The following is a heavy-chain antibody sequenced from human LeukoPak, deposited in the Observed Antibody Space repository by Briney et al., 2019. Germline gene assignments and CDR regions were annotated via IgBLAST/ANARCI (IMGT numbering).Heavy chain of an antibody. V-gene: IGHV4-34*01. Sequence: PSETLSLTCAVYGGSFSGYYWSWIRQPPGKGLEWIGEINHSGSTNYNPSLKRRVTISVDTSKNQFSLKLSSVTAADTAVYYCARGEGSTNYHYWGQGTLVTVSS. D-gene: IGHD2/OR15-2a*01. CDR3: ARGEGSTNYHY. CDR1: GGSFSGYY. CDR2: INHSGST. J-gene: IGHJ4*02.